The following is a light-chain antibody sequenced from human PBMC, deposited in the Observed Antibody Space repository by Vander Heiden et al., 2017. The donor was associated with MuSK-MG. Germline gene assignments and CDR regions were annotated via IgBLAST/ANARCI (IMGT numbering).Light chain of an antibody. CDR1: QSISSY. Sequence: DFQMTESPSSLSASVGDRVTITCRASQSISSYLNWYQQKPGKAPKLLIYAASSLQSGVPSRFSGSGSGTDFTLTISSLQPEDFATYYCQQSYSTPFTFGHGTKVDIK. J-gene: IGKJ3*01. CDR3: QQSYSTPFT. CDR2: AAS. V-gene: IGKV1-39*01.